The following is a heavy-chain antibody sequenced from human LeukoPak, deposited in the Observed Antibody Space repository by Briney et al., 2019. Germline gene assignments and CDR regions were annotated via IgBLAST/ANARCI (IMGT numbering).Heavy chain of an antibody. CDR3: AKDWDQLLYYFDY. V-gene: IGHV3-73*01. J-gene: IGHJ4*02. CDR1: GFTFSGSA. D-gene: IGHD2-2*01. Sequence: GGSLRLSCAASGFTFSGSAMHWVRQASGKGLEWVGRIRSKANSYATAYAASVKGRFTISRDDSKNTAYLQMNSLRADDTAVYYCAKDWDQLLYYFDYWGQGTLVTVSP. CDR2: IRSKANSYAT.